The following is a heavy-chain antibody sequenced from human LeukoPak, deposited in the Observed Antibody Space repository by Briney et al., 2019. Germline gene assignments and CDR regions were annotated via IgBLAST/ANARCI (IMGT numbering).Heavy chain of an antibody. CDR3: AREPRRAARLLDY. CDR2: INPNSGGT. D-gene: IGHD6-6*01. J-gene: IGHJ4*02. Sequence: ASVKVSCKASGYTFTGYYMHWVRQAPGQGLEWMGWINPNSGGTNYAQKFQGRVTMTRDTSISTACMELSRLRSDDTAVYYCAREPRRAARLLDYWGQGTLVTVSS. CDR1: GYTFTGYY. V-gene: IGHV1-2*02.